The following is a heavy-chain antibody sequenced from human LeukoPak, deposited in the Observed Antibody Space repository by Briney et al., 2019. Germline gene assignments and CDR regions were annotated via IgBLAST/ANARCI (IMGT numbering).Heavy chain of an antibody. V-gene: IGHV1-18*01. CDR1: GGTFSSYA. J-gene: IGHJ3*02. CDR2: ISAYNGNT. D-gene: IGHD3-22*01. Sequence: ASVKVSCKASGGTFSSYAISWVRQAPGQGLEWMGWISAYNGNTNYAQKLQGRVTMTTDTSTSTAYMELRSLRSDDTAVYYCARGGPYDSSGYAFDIWGQGTMVTVSS. CDR3: ARGGPYDSSGYAFDI.